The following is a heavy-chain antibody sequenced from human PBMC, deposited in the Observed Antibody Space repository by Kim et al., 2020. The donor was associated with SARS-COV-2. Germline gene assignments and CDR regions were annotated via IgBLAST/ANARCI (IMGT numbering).Heavy chain of an antibody. V-gene: IGHV5-51*01. Sequence: GESLKISCKASGYTFTNYWIGWVRQMPGKGLEWMVITHPGEADTRYSPSFQGQVTISADISISTAYLQWSSLRASDNAMYYCARFPTGGSLHYFDYWAQGTLVTVSS. J-gene: IGHJ4*02. CDR1: GYTFTNYW. D-gene: IGHD2-8*02. CDR2: THPGEADT. CDR3: ARFPTGGSLHYFDY.